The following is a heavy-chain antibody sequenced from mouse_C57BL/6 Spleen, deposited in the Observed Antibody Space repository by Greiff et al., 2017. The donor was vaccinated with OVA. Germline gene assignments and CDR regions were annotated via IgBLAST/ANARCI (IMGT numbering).Heavy chain of an antibody. V-gene: IGHV1-82*01. CDR2: IYPGDGDT. CDR1: GYAFSSSW. D-gene: IGHD4-1*02. J-gene: IGHJ2*01. Sequence: QVQLQQPGSELVKPGASVKISCKASGYAFSSSWMNWVKQRPGKGLEWIGRIYPGDGDTNYNGKFKGKATLTADKSSSTAYMQLSSLTSEDSAVYFCARRTQLGFLDYWGQGTTLTVSS. CDR3: ARRTQLGFLDY.